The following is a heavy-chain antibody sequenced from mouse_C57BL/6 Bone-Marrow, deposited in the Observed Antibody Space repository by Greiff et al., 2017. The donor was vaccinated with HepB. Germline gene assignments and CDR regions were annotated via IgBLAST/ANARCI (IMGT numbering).Heavy chain of an antibody. CDR1: GYTFTSYW. V-gene: IGHV1-59*01. J-gene: IGHJ2*01. D-gene: IGHD1-1*01. Sequence: QVQLKQPGAELVRPGTSVKLSCKASGYTFTSYWMHWVKQRPGQGLEWIGVIDPSDSYTNYNQKFKGKATLTVDTSSSTAYMQLSSLTSEDSAVYYCANYGSVYWGQGTTLTVSS. CDR3: ANYGSVY. CDR2: IDPSDSYT.